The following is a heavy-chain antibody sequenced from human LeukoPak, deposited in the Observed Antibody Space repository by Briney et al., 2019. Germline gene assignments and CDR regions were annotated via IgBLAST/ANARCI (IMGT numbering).Heavy chain of an antibody. CDR1: GGSISFYS. CDR3: ARSYSNSWYFDS. J-gene: IGHJ4*02. V-gene: IGHV4-4*07. D-gene: IGHD6-13*01. CDR2: IHTSGST. Sequence: SETLSPTCTVSGGSISFYSWSWIRQPAGRGQEWIGRIHTSGSTNYNPSLKSRVTMSVDTSQNQFSLKMSSVTAADTAVYYCARSYSNSWYFDSWGQGTLVTVSS.